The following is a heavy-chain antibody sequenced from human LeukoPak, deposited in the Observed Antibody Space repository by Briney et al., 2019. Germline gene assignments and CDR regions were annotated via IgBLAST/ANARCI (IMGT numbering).Heavy chain of an antibody. CDR3: ARLSVIVGSTLEYYYYYMDV. CDR1: GGSISSSNW. V-gene: IGHV4-4*02. D-gene: IGHD1-26*01. Sequence: SETLSLTCAVSGGSISSSNWWSWVRQPPGKGLEWIGEIYHSGSTNYNPSLKSRVTISVDKSKNQFSLKLSSVTAADTAVYYCARLSVIVGSTLEYYYYYMDVWGQGTTVTVSS. CDR2: IYHSGST. J-gene: IGHJ6*03.